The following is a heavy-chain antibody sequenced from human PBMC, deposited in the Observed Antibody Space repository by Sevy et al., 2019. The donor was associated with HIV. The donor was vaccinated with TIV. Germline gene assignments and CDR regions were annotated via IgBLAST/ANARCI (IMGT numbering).Heavy chain of an antibody. CDR2: ISSSSNYI. CDR1: GFTFSSYT. Sequence: GGSLRLSCAASGFTFSSYTINWVRQAPGKGLEWVSSISSSSNYIYYADSVKGRFTISRDNAKNSLYLQMNSLRAEDTAVYYSPRVYCGYYNSWGQGTLVTVSS. CDR3: PRVYCGYYNS. V-gene: IGHV3-21*01. J-gene: IGHJ4*02. D-gene: IGHD2-21*01.